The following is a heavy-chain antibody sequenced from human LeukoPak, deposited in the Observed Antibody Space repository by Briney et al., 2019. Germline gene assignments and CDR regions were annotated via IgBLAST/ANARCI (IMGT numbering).Heavy chain of an antibody. V-gene: IGHV1-2*02. CDR2: TNPYSGGT. J-gene: IGHJ4*02. D-gene: IGHD2-2*01. CDR1: GYSFTGYY. Sequence: ASVKVSCKASGYSFTGYYMHWVRQAPGQGREGMGWTNPYSGGTNYAQKFQGRVTMNRDTSISTAYMELSRLRADDTAVYYCVRDRTKYCSSTSCPLDYWGQGTLVTVSS. CDR3: VRDRTKYCSSTSCPLDY.